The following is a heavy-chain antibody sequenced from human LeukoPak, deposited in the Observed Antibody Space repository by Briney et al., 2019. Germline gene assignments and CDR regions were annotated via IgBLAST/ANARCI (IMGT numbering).Heavy chain of an antibody. CDR1: GGSITGSY. CDR2: VYSSGST. CDR3: ARGGWSLDF. Sequence: SETLSLTCTVSGGSITGSYWSWIRQPPGKGLEWIGYVYSSGSTDYNPPLRSRVTISVDTSKNQFSLKLSSVTAADTAVYFCARGGWSLDFWGRGTLVAVSS. J-gene: IGHJ2*01. V-gene: IGHV4-59*01.